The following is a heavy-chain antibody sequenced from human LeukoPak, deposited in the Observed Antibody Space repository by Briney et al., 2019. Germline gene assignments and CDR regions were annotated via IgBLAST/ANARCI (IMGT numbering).Heavy chain of an antibody. CDR1: GFSLSTSGVG. J-gene: IGHJ5*02. D-gene: IGHD4-17*01. Sequence: SGPTLVKPTQTLTLTCTFSGFSLSTSGVGVGWIRQPPGKALEWLALIYWNDDKRYSPSLKSRLTITKDTSKNQVVLTMTNMAPVDTATYYCAHRLGGDYLRHNWFDPWGQGTLVTVSS. V-gene: IGHV2-5*01. CDR2: IYWNDDK. CDR3: AHRLGGDYLRHNWFDP.